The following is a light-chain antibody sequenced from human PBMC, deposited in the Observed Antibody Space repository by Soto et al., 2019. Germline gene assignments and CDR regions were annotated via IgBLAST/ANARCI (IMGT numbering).Light chain of an antibody. J-gene: IGKJ4*01. CDR2: TAS. CDR3: QQATSFPLT. CDR1: QGISSL. Sequence: DIQMTQSPSSVSASVGDRVTITCRASQGISSLLAWYQQKPGKAPNLLSHTASSLRIGVPSRFSGSGSGTDFTLTISSLQPEDFATYYCQQATSFPLTFGGGTKVEIK. V-gene: IGKV1-12*01.